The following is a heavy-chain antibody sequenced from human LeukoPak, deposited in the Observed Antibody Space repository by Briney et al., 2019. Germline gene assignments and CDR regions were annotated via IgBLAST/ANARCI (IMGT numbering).Heavy chain of an antibody. CDR3: ARLTWNYDIGYYYYYYMDV. CDR1: DDSIGRSSYY. J-gene: IGHJ6*03. D-gene: IGHD1-7*01. CDR2: IGYSGST. V-gene: IGHV4-39*07. Sequence: SETLSLTCTGSDDSIGRSSYYWAWIRQPPGKGLEWIGSIGYSGSTYYNPSLKSRVTISVDTSKNQFSLKLSSVTAADTAVYYCARLTWNYDIGYYYYYYMDVWGKGTTVTVSS.